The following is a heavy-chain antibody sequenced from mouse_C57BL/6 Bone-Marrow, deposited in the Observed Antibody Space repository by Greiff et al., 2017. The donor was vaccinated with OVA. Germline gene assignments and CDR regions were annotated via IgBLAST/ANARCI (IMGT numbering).Heavy chain of an antibody. CDR2: ISSGGDYI. J-gene: IGHJ3*01. CDR1: GFTFSSYA. D-gene: IGHD3-2*02. Sequence: EVNLVESGEGLVKPGGSLKLSCAASGFTFSSYAMSWVRQTPEKRLEWVAYISSGGDYIYYADTVKGRFTISRDNARNTLYLQMSSLKSEDTAMYYCTSRDSSGYGFAYWGQGTLVTVSA. V-gene: IGHV5S21*01. CDR3: TSRDSSGYGFAY.